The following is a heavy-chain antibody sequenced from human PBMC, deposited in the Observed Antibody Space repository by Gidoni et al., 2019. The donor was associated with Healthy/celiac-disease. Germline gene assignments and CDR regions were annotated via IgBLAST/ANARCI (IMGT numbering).Heavy chain of an antibody. CDR3: ARGVPFQTYFDY. J-gene: IGHJ4*02. CDR2: INHSGST. Sequence: QVQLQQWGAGPLKPSETLSLTCAVHGGSFSGYSWSWIRQPPGKGLEWIGEINHSGSTNYNPSLKSRVTISVDTSKNQFSLKLSSVTAADTAVYYCARGVPFQTYFDYWGQGTLVTVSS. V-gene: IGHV4-34*01. CDR1: GGSFSGYS.